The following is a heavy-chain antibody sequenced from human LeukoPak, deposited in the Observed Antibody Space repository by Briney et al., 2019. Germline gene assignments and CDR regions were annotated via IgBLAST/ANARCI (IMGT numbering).Heavy chain of an antibody. CDR1: GYTFTSYG. J-gene: IGHJ4*02. CDR3: ARDLFYCSSTSCYNSGGLRGYLEFDY. CDR2: ISAYNGNT. V-gene: IGHV1-18*01. D-gene: IGHD2-2*02. Sequence: ASVKVSCKASGYTFTSYGISWVRQAPGQGLEWMGWISAYNGNTNYAQKLQGRVTMTTDTSTSTVYMELSSLRSEDTAVYYCARDLFYCSSTSCYNSGGLRGYLEFDYWGQGTLVTVSS.